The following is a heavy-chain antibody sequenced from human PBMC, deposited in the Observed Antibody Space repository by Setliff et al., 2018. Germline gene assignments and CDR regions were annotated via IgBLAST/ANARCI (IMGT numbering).Heavy chain of an antibody. CDR2: INHSGST. V-gene: IGHV4-4*02. CDR3: ARARSRYYNFWSGEMDV. J-gene: IGHJ6*03. D-gene: IGHD3-3*01. CDR1: GVSVNSLTW. Sequence: PSETLSLTCAVSGVSVNSLTWWSWVRQPPEKGLEWIGEINHSGSTNYNPSLKSRVTISVDTSKNQFSLKLSSVTAADTAVYYCARARSRYYNFWSGEMDVWGKGTTVTVS.